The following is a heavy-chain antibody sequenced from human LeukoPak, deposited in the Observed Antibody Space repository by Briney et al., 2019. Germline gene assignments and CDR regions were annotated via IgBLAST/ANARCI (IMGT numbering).Heavy chain of an antibody. CDR3: ARGGYSYGYMGYSDY. V-gene: IGHV1-46*01. J-gene: IGHJ4*02. CDR2: INPSGGST. Sequence: ASVKVSCKASGYTFTSYYMHWVRQAPGQGLEWMGIINPSGGSTNYAQRLQGRVTMTTDTSTSTAYMELRSLRSDDTAVYYCARGGYSYGYMGYSDYWGQGTLVTVSS. D-gene: IGHD5-18*01. CDR1: GYTFTSYY.